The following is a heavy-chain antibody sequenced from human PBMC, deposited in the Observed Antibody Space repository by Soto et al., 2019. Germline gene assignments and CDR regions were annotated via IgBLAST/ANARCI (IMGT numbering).Heavy chain of an antibody. D-gene: IGHD3-3*01. CDR3: AKDSLRIYDFRSGTGNWFDP. Sequence: EVQLLESGGGLVQPGGSLRLSCAASGFTFPSYGMTWVRQSPGKGLEWVSSISGSAGSTYYADFVKGRFTISRDNSKNTVYLQMNSLRAEDTAVYYCAKDSLRIYDFRSGTGNWFDPWGQGTLVTVSS. CDR2: ISGSAGST. CDR1: GFTFPSYG. J-gene: IGHJ5*02. V-gene: IGHV3-23*01.